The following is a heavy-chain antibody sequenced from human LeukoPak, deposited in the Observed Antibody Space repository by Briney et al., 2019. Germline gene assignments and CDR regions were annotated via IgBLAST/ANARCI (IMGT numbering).Heavy chain of an antibody. CDR3: ARLRIAVAANWFDP. V-gene: IGHV4-59*08. D-gene: IGHD6-19*01. Sequence: SETLSLTCTVSGGSISSYYWSWIRQPPGKGLEWIAYIFYSGSTNYNPSLKSRVTISVDTSKNQFSLKLSSVTATDTAVYYCARLRIAVAANWFDPWGQGTLVTVSS. CDR2: IFYSGST. J-gene: IGHJ5*02. CDR1: GGSISSYY.